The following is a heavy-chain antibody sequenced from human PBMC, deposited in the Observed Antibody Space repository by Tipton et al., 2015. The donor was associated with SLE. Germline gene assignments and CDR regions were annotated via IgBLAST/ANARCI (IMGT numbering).Heavy chain of an antibody. CDR2: ISWNSGTI. CDR1: GFTFDDYA. D-gene: IGHD4-23*01. Sequence: QLVQSGGGLVQPGRSLTLSCAASGFTFDDYAMHWVRQGPGKGLEWVSGISWNSGTIGYADSVKGRFTISRDNAKNSLYLQLNSLRTEDTALYYCAKGDYGGNSRVVRALDIWGQGTMVTVSS. CDR3: AKGDYGGNSRVVRALDI. V-gene: IGHV3-9*01. J-gene: IGHJ3*02.